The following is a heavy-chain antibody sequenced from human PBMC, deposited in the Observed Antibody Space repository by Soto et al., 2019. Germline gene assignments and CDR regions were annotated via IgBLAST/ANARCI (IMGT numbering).Heavy chain of an antibody. CDR1: GASISVHSYY. V-gene: IGHV4-39*07. D-gene: IGHD4-17*01. CDR2: SYYSGST. Sequence: SETLSLTCTVSGASISVHSYYWTWIRQPPGKGLEWIGSSYYSGSTNYNPSLKSRVAISVDTSKNQFSLKLSSVTAADTAVYYCATYARNWFDPWGQGTLVTVSS. J-gene: IGHJ5*02. CDR3: ATYARNWFDP.